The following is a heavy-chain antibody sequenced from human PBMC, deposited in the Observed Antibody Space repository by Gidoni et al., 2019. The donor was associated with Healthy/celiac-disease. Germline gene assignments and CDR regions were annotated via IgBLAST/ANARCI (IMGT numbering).Heavy chain of an antibody. J-gene: IGHJ3*02. V-gene: IGHV4-59*01. CDR2: IYYSGST. CDR3: ARDLPKSTMVGAFDI. Sequence: QVQLQESGPGLVKPSETLSLTCTVPGGSISSYYWSWIRQPPGKGLEWIGYIYYSGSTNYNPSLKSRVTISVDTSKNQFSLKLSSVTAADTAVYYCARDLPKSTMVGAFDIWGQGTMVTVSS. CDR1: GGSISSYY. D-gene: IGHD3-10*01.